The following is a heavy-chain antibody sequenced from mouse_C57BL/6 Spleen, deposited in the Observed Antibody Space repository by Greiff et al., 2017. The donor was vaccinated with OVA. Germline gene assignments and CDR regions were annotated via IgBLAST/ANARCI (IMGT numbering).Heavy chain of an antibody. Sequence: VQLQQPGAELVRPGSSVKLSCKASGYTFTSYWMHWVKQRPIQGLEWIGNIDPSDSETHYNQKFKDKATLTVDKSSSTAYMQLSSLTSDDFAVYYCARYYYGSSFFDYWGQGTTLTVSS. CDR3: ARYYYGSSFFDY. D-gene: IGHD1-1*01. CDR2: IDPSDSET. CDR1: GYTFTSYW. J-gene: IGHJ2*01. V-gene: IGHV1-52*01.